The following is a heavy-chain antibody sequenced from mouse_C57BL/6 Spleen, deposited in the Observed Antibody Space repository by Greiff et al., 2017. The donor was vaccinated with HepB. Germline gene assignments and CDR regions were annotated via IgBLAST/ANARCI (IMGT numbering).Heavy chain of an antibody. J-gene: IGHJ2*01. D-gene: IGHD1-1*01. V-gene: IGHV1-81*01. Sequence: VQLQQSGAELARPGASVKLSCKASGYTFTSYGISWVKQRTGQGLEWIGEIYPRSGNPYYNEKFKGKATLTADKSSSTAYMELRSLTSEDSAVYFCARIITTVVDPYYFDYWGQGTTLTVSS. CDR2: IYPRSGNP. CDR3: ARIITTVVDPYYFDY. CDR1: GYTFTSYG.